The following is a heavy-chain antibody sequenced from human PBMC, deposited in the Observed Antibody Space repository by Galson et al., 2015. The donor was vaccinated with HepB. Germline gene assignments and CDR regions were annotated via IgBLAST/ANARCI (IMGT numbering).Heavy chain of an antibody. CDR1: GYTFTSYY. J-gene: IGHJ4*02. Sequence: SVKVSCKASGYTFTSYYIHWVRQAPGQGLEWIGIINPSGDSTSYAQKFQGRVTMTRDTSTSTVYMELSSLRSEDTAVYYCARTTQGIVGATSSFDYWGQGTLVTVSS. CDR3: ARTTQGIVGATSSFDY. V-gene: IGHV1-46*03. D-gene: IGHD1-26*01. CDR2: INPSGDST.